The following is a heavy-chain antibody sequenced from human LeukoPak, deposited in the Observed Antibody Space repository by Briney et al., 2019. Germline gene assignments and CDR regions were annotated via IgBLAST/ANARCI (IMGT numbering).Heavy chain of an antibody. J-gene: IGHJ6*03. V-gene: IGHV3-74*01. D-gene: IGHD1-14*01. CDR2: ISNDGSST. CDR1: GFTFTTFW. CDR3: ARDRGNQRGYYYYYTDV. Sequence: PGGSLRLSCATSGFTFTTFWMHWVRQAPGKGLVWVSRISNDGSSTNYADSVKGRFTISRDNAKNSLYLQMNSLRAEDTAVYYCARDRGNQRGYYYYYTDVWGKGTTVTVSS.